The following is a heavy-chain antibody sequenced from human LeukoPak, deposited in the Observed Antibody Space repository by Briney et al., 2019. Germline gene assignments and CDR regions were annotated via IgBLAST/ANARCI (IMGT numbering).Heavy chain of an antibody. Sequence: PGGSLRLSCADSGFTFSRYWMHWVRQTPGKGLVWVSCISADGSVTRYADSVKGRFTISRDNTKSTLYLQMHSLRAEDTAVYYCARDASHYDFWSGATHYYMDVWGKGTTVTVSS. CDR2: ISADGSVT. CDR3: ARDASHYDFWSGATHYYMDV. V-gene: IGHV3-74*01. CDR1: GFTFSRYW. J-gene: IGHJ6*03. D-gene: IGHD3-3*01.